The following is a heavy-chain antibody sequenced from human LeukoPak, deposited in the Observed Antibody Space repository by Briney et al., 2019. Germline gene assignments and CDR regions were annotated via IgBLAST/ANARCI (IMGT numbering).Heavy chain of an antibody. CDR3: ARDDIAAAGVDY. Sequence: GASVKVSCKASGGTFSSYAISWVRQAPGQGLEWMGGIIPIFGTANYAQKFQGRVTITADESTSTAYMELSSLRSEDTAVYYCARDDIAAAGVDYRGQGTLVTVSS. CDR2: IIPIFGTA. CDR1: GGTFSSYA. V-gene: IGHV1-69*13. D-gene: IGHD6-13*01. J-gene: IGHJ4*02.